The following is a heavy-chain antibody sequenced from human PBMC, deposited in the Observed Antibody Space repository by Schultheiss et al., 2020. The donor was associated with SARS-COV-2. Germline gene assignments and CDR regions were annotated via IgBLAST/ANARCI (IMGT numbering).Heavy chain of an antibody. J-gene: IGHJ4*02. CDR2: ISYDGSNK. CDR1: GFTFSSYG. V-gene: IGHV3-30*19. Sequence: GGSLRLSCAASGFTFSSYGMHWVRQAPGKGLEWVAVISYDGSNKYYADSVKGRFTISRDNSKNTLYLQMNSLRAEDTAVYYCAREICGGDCYLDYWGQGTLVTVSS. CDR3: AREICGGDCYLDY. D-gene: IGHD2-21*02.